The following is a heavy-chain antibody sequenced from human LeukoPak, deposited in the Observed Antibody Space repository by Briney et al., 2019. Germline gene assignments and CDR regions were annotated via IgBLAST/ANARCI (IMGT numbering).Heavy chain of an antibody. CDR3: ARGVGWTRYYFDY. Sequence: ASVKVSCKASGYTFTGYYMHWVRQAPGQGLEWMGWINPNSGGTNYAQKFQGRVTMTRNTSISTAYMELSRLRSDDTAVYYCARGVGWTRYYFDYWGQGTLVTVSS. D-gene: IGHD6-19*01. V-gene: IGHV1-2*02. CDR2: INPNSGGT. J-gene: IGHJ4*02. CDR1: GYTFTGYY.